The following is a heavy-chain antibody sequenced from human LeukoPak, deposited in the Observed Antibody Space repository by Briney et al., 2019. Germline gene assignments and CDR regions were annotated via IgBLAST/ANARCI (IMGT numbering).Heavy chain of an antibody. J-gene: IGHJ4*02. V-gene: IGHV3-23*01. CDR2: ISGSGGST. D-gene: IGHD4-17*01. Sequence: QPGGSLRLSCAASGFTFTTYSMNWVRQAPGKGLEWVSAISGSGGSTYYADSVKGRFTISRDNSKNTLYLQMNSLRAEDTAVYYCAKAPKIYGDYGPFDYWGQGTLVTVSS. CDR1: GFTFTTYS. CDR3: AKAPKIYGDYGPFDY.